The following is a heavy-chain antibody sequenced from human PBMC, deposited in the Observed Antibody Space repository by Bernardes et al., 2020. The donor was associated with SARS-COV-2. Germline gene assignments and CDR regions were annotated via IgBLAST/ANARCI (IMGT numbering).Heavy chain of an antibody. J-gene: IGHJ4*02. Sequence: SETLSLTCTVSGASISTYYWSWIRQPPGKELEWIGYIHYSGNTNYNPSLKSRVTISIDTSKTQFSLHLTSVTDADTAVYYCVNGQRGQWLAFDYWGQGILVTVSS. V-gene: IGHV4-59*03. CDR1: GASISTYY. CDR2: IHYSGNT. D-gene: IGHD6-19*01. CDR3: VNGQRGQWLAFDY.